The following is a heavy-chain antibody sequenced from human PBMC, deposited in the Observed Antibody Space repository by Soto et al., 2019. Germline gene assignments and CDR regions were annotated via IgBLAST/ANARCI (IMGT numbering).Heavy chain of an antibody. CDR1: GGSISSYY. CDR3: ARVPDR. CDR2: IYHSGST. D-gene: IGHD2-2*01. J-gene: IGHJ5*02. V-gene: IGHV4-59*12. Sequence: SETLSLTCTVSGGSISSYYWSWIRQPPGRGLEWIGYIYHSGSTYYNPSLKSRVTISVDRSKNQFSLKLSSVTAADTAVYCCARVPDRWGQGTLVTVSS.